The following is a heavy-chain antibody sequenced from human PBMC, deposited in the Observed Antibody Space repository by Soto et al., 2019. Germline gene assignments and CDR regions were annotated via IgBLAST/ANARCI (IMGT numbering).Heavy chain of an antibody. CDR2: IWYDGSNK. D-gene: IGHD1-7*01. Sequence: QVQLVESGGGVVQPGRSLRLSCAASGFTFSNYGMHWVRQAPGKGLEWVAIIWYDGSNKYYADSVKGRFTISRDNSKNTLYLQMNSLRAEDTAVYYCARDFAAGTTGWGQGTLVTVSS. J-gene: IGHJ4*02. CDR3: ARDFAAGTTG. CDR1: GFTFSNYG. V-gene: IGHV3-33*01.